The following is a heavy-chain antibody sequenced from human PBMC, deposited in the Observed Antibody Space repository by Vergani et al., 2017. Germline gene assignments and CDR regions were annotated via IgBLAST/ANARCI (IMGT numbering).Heavy chain of an antibody. J-gene: IGHJ4*02. Sequence: QVQLQESGPGLVKPSETLSLTCTVSGASVNSYYWSWIRQPPGKGLEWMGYVSFRGDILYDPSVKGRMTISLNTSSNQVSLYLTSVTAADTAVYYCARSRIYYGAGSPDYWGQGTLVTVSS. D-gene: IGHD3-10*01. CDR2: VSFRGDI. V-gene: IGHV4-59*02. CDR1: GASVNSYY. CDR3: ARSRIYYGAGSPDY.